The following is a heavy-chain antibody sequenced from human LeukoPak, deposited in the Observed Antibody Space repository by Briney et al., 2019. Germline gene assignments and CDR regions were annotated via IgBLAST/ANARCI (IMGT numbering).Heavy chain of an antibody. Sequence: PSETLSLTCSGSNYSISNSLYWCWLRQPPGKGLEWIGSIYRSGSTFYNPSLKSRVTISLDTSKNQFSLKLSSVTAADTAVYFCPRGTYGYYMDVWGKGTTVTVSS. CDR2: IYRSGST. V-gene: IGHV4-38-2*02. J-gene: IGHJ6*03. CDR1: NYSISNSLY. D-gene: IGHD4-17*01. CDR3: PRGTYGYYMDV.